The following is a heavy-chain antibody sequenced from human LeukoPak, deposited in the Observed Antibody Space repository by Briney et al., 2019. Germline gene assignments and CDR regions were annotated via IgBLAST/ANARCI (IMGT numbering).Heavy chain of an antibody. V-gene: IGHV3-23*01. Sequence: GGSLRLSCAASGFTFSSYAMSWVRQAPGKGLEWVSAISGSGGSTYYADSVKGRFTISRDNSKNTLYLQMNSLRAEDTAVYSCAKDPYYDSSVDWFDPWGQGTLVTASS. D-gene: IGHD3-22*01. CDR3: AKDPYYDSSVDWFDP. CDR2: ISGSGGST. CDR1: GFTFSSYA. J-gene: IGHJ5*02.